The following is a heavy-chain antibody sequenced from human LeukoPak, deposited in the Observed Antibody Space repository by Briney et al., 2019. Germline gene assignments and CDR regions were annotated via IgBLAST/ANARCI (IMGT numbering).Heavy chain of an antibody. J-gene: IGHJ5*02. CDR1: GFTFSSYA. Sequence: GGSLRLSCAASGFTFSSYAMSWVRQAPGKGLEWVSAISGSGGSTYYADSVKGRFTISRDNAKNTLYLQMNSLRAEDTAVYYCARGIVATAGRSKYNWFDPWGQGTLVTVSS. CDR3: ARGIVATAGRSKYNWFDP. D-gene: IGHD5-12*01. V-gene: IGHV3-23*01. CDR2: ISGSGGST.